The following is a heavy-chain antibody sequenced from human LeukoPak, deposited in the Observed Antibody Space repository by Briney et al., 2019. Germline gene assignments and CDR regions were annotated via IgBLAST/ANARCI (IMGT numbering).Heavy chain of an antibody. J-gene: IGHJ3*02. D-gene: IGHD3-9*01. CDR2: IIPIFGTA. CDR3: ARDSQYYDILTGYWADAFDI. CDR1: GGTFSTYA. V-gene: IGHV1-69*06. Sequence: SVKVSCKASGGTFSTYAVSWVRQAPGQGLEWMGGIIPIFGTANYAQKFRGRVTITADTSTSTAYMELRSLRSDDTAVYYCARDSQYYDILTGYWADAFDIWGQGTMVTVSS.